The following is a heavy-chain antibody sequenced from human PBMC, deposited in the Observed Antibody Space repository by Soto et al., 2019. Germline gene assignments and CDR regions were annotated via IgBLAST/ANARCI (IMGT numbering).Heavy chain of an antibody. CDR1: GGTFSSYA. CDR2: IIPIFGTA. Sequence: QVQLVQSGAEVKKPGSSVKVSCKASGGTFSSYAISWVRQAPGQGLEWMGGIIPIFGTANYAQKFQGRVTITADESTSTAYMELSSLRSQDTAVYYCAHYYDFWSGYYNGCDYWGQGTLVTVSS. CDR3: AHYYDFWSGYYNGCDY. J-gene: IGHJ4*02. V-gene: IGHV1-69*01. D-gene: IGHD3-3*01.